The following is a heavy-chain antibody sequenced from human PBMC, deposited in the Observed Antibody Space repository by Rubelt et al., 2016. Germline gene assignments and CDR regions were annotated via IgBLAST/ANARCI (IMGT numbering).Heavy chain of an antibody. D-gene: IGHD1-7*01. CDR3: ARTHDTYNSNSWTAFDY. CDR1: GFTFSSYS. CDR2: ISSGSSYK. V-gene: IGHV3-21*01. Sequence: EVQLVESGGGSVQPGGSLTLSCAASGFTFSSYSMNWVRQAPGKGLEWVSSISSGSSYKYYADSVKGRFTISRDNAKNSLFLQMNSLRAEDTAVYYCARTHDTYNSNSWTAFDYRGQGALVTVSS. J-gene: IGHJ4*02.